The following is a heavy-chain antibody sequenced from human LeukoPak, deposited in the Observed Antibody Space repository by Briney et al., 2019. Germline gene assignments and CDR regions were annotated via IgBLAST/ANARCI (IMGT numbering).Heavy chain of an antibody. Sequence: KSSETLSLTCAVYGGSFSGYYWSWIRQPPGKGLEWIGEINHSGSTNYNPSLKSRVTISVDTPKNQISLKLSSVTAADTAVYYCARRDLWFGELFADYWGQGTLATVSS. CDR3: ARRDLWFGELFADY. V-gene: IGHV4-34*01. CDR2: INHSGST. CDR1: GGSFSGYY. D-gene: IGHD3-10*01. J-gene: IGHJ4*02.